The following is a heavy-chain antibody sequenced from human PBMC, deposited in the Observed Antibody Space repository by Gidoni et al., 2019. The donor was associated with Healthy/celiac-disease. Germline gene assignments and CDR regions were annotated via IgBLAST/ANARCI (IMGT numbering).Heavy chain of an antibody. CDR3: ARGGELLWFGEADNWFDP. Sequence: QVQLVQSGAEVKKPGASVKVSCKASGYTFPSSDNNWVRQATGQGLEWMGWLNPNSGNTGYAQKFQGRDTMTRNTSISTAYMELSSLRSEDTAVYYCARGGELLWFGEADNWFDPWGQGTLVTVSS. V-gene: IGHV1-8*01. D-gene: IGHD3-10*01. J-gene: IGHJ5*02. CDR1: GYTFPSSD. CDR2: LNPNSGNT.